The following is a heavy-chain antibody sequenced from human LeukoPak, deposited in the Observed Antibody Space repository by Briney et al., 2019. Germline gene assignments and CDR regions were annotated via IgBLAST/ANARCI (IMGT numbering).Heavy chain of an antibody. V-gene: IGHV4-61*01. Sequence: PSETLSLTCTVSGGSISSGSYYWSWIRQPPGKGLEWIGYFYYSGSTNYNPSLKSRVTISVDTSKNQFSLKLSSVTAADTAVYYCARETLTTVWGDNWFDPWGQGTLVTVSS. CDR3: ARETLTTVWGDNWFDP. D-gene: IGHD4-11*01. CDR2: FYYSGST. J-gene: IGHJ5*02. CDR1: GGSISSGSYY.